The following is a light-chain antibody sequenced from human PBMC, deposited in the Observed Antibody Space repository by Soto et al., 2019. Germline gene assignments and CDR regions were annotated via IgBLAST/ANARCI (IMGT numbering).Light chain of an antibody. CDR3: QQYNNWPPIT. J-gene: IGKJ5*01. CDR1: QSVRSK. V-gene: IGKV3-15*01. Sequence: EIVRTQSPATLSVSPGERATLSCRASQSVRSKLAWYQQKPGQAPRLLIYDASTRATGIPARFSGSGSGTEFTLTISSLQSEDFAVYYCQQYNNWPPITFGQGTRLEIK. CDR2: DAS.